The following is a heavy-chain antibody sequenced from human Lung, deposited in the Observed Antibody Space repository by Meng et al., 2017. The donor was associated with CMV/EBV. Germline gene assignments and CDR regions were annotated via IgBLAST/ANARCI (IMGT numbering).Heavy chain of an antibody. J-gene: IGHJ6*02. CDR1: GFTFDDYA. V-gene: IGHV3-9*01. Sequence: SXKISXVASGFTFDDYAMHWVRQAPGKGLEWVSGISWNHGNIAYADSVKGRFTISRDNRKNSLYLQMNSLRPEDTAVYYCAKDMIAATGVGYRYYYYAMDVWGQGTTVTVSS. D-gene: IGHD6-13*01. CDR2: ISWNHGNI. CDR3: AKDMIAATGVGYRYYYYAMDV.